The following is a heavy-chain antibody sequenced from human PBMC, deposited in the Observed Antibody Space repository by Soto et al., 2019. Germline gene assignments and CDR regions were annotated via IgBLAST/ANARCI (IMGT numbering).Heavy chain of an antibody. D-gene: IGHD3-9*01. V-gene: IGHV4-34*01. CDR1: GGSFSGYY. Sequence: PSETLSLTCAVYGGSFSGYYWSWIRQPPGKGLEWIGEINHSGSTNYNPSLKSRVTISVDTSKNQFSLKLSSVTAADTAVYYCARAPLLLRYFDWLPGPVDYWGQGTLVTVSS. CDR2: INHSGST. CDR3: ARAPLLLRYFDWLPGPVDY. J-gene: IGHJ4*02.